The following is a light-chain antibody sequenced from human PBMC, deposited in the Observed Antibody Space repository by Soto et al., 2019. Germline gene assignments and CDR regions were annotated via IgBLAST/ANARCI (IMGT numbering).Light chain of an antibody. V-gene: IGKV1-39*01. J-gene: IGKJ3*01. CDR2: DAA. CDR1: QTINTS. CDR3: QQTYSSPFT. Sequence: DIPMTQSPYPLSSSVGDSVTIACRASQTINTSLKWYQQKPGKAPNLLMFDAASLQSGVPSRFSGSGSRTDFTLTITSLQPEDFATYYCQQTYSSPFTFGPGTKVDIK.